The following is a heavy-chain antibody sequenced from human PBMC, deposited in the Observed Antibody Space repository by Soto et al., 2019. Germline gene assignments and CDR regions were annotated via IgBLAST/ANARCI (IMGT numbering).Heavy chain of an antibody. CDR3: AKTPAGNYYDSRGKKYYFDY. J-gene: IGHJ4*02. CDR2: ISGSGGST. V-gene: IGHV3-23*01. D-gene: IGHD3-22*01. CDR1: GFTFSSYD. Sequence: EVQLLESGGGLVQPGGSPRLSCAASGFTFSSYDMSWVRQAPGRGLEWVSTISGSGGSTYYADSVKGRFTISRDNSKNTLYLQMNSLRAEDTAVYYCAKTPAGNYYDSRGKKYYFDYWGQGTLVTVSS.